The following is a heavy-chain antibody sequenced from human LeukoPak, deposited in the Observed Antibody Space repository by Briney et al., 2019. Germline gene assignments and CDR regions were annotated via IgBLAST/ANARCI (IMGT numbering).Heavy chain of an antibody. Sequence: MSSETLSLTCTVSGGSISSSYYYWGWIRQPPGKGLEWIGSIYYSGSTYYNPSLKSRVTISVDTSKNQFSLKLRSATAADTAVYYCARGEDLYGDDAFDIWGQGTMVTVSS. CDR2: IYYSGST. CDR3: ARGEDLYGDDAFDI. D-gene: IGHD4-17*01. J-gene: IGHJ3*02. CDR1: GGSISSSYYY. V-gene: IGHV4-39*01.